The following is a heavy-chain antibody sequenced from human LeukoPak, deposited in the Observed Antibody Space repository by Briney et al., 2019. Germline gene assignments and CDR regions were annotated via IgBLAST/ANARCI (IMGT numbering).Heavy chain of an antibody. CDR2: ISSSSSYT. Sequence: PGGSLRLSCAASGFTFSDYYMSWIRQAPGKGLEWVSYISSSSSYTNYADSVKGRFTISRDNAKNSLYLQMYSLRADDTAVYYCARDRRYGGNSGGSDYWGQGTLVTVSS. CDR3: ARDRRYGGNSGGSDY. CDR1: GFTFSDYY. D-gene: IGHD4-23*01. V-gene: IGHV3-11*05. J-gene: IGHJ4*02.